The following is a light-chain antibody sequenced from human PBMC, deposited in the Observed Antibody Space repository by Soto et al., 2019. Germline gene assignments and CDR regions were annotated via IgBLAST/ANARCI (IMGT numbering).Light chain of an antibody. J-gene: IGKJ5*01. CDR3: KQYGNSPIT. Sequence: EIVLTQSPGTMSLSPGERATLSCRASQSVSSSYLAWYQQKPGQAPRLLIYGASNRATGIQGRFSASGSGTDFTLTITPLEPEDSAVYFCKQYGNSPITFGQGTRLDNK. CDR1: QSVSSSY. V-gene: IGKV3-20*01. CDR2: GAS.